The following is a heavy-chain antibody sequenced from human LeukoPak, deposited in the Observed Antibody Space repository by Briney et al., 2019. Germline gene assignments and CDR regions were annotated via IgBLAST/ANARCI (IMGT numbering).Heavy chain of an antibody. CDR2: IYPGDSDI. V-gene: IGHV5-51*01. J-gene: IGHJ4*02. CDR1: GYIFTSYW. Sequence: GESLKISCKGSGYIFTSYWIGWVRQMPGKGLEWMGIIYPGDSDIKYSPSFQGQVTISADKSIATAYLQWSSLKASDTAMYYCARPYDSSGYFGYWGQGTLVTVSS. CDR3: ARPYDSSGYFGY. D-gene: IGHD3-22*01.